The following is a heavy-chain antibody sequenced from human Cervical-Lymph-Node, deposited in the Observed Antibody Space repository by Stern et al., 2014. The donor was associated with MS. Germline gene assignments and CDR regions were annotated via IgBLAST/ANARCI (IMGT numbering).Heavy chain of an antibody. CDR3: ARGLATAVIADY. V-gene: IGHV1-2*02. J-gene: IGHJ4*02. Sequence: VQLVRSGAEVKKPGASVKVSCKASGYTFTDYYMQWVRQAPGQGLEWMGWIRPNSGDTKYARKFQGRVTLTRDTSISTVYLDLSGLGYDDTAVYYCARGLATAVIADYWGQGTLVTVS. CDR1: GYTFTDYY. D-gene: IGHD2-21*01. CDR2: IRPNSGDT.